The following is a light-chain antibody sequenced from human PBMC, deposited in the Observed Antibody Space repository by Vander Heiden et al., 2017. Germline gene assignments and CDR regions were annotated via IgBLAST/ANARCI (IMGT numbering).Light chain of an antibody. J-gene: IGKJ1*01. Sequence: EIVLTQSPGTLSLSPGETVTLSCRASQSVSNNYLLWYQQKPGQAPRLLISGASNRATGIPDRFSGSGSGAGFTLTISRLEPDDFAVYYCHQYASTPRTFGQGTIVEIK. CDR3: HQYASTPRT. V-gene: IGKV3-20*01. CDR2: GAS. CDR1: QSVSNNY.